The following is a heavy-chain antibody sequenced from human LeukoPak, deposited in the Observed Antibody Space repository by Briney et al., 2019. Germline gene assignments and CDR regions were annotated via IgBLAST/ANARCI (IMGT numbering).Heavy chain of an antibody. J-gene: IGHJ4*02. V-gene: IGHV4-34*01. CDR2: INRSGST. Sequence: PSETLSLTCAVYGGSFSGYYWSWIRQPPGKGLEWIGEINRSGSTNYNPSLKSRVTISVDTSKNQFSLKLSSVTAADTAVYYCARDSTVTREIDYWGQGTLVTVSS. D-gene: IGHD4-17*01. CDR3: ARDSTVTREIDY. CDR1: GGSFSGYY.